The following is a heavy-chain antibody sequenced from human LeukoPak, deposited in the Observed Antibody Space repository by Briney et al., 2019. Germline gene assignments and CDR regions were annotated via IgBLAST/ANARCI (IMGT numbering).Heavy chain of an antibody. Sequence: GGSLRLSCAAPGFTFSSYSMNWVRQAPGKGLEWVSSISSSSSYIYYADSVKGRFTISRDNAKNSLYLQMNSLRAEDTAVYYCARGPDFWSAVIPYYYGMDVWGQGTTVTVSS. V-gene: IGHV3-21*01. CDR2: ISSSSSYI. D-gene: IGHD3-3*01. CDR3: ARGPDFWSAVIPYYYGMDV. J-gene: IGHJ6*02. CDR1: GFTFSSYS.